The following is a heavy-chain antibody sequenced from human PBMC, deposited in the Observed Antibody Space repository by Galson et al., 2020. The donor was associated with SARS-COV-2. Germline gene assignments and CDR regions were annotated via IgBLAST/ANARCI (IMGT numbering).Heavy chain of an antibody. CDR2: ISSSGTT. Sequence: SETLSLTCTVSGGSISGSNFYWRWIRQHPGKGLEWIGDISSSGTTVYNPSLKGRIIISLDSSKNQFSLQVTSVTAADTAVYYCARDYRFTIFLESYYYMDVWGKGTTVIVSS. D-gene: IGHD3-3*01. CDR3: ARDYRFTIFLESYYYMDV. CDR1: GGSISGSNFY. V-gene: IGHV4-31*03. J-gene: IGHJ6*03.